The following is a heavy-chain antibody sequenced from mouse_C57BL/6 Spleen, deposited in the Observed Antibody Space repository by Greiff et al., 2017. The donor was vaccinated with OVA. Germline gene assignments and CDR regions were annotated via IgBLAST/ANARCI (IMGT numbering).Heavy chain of an antibody. CDR2: INPNNGGT. D-gene: IGHD1-1*01. J-gene: IGHJ4*01. CDR3: ARQGYYGSRDYAMDY. Sequence: VQLQQSGPELVKPGASVKISCKASGYTFTDYYMNWVKQSHGKSLEWIGDINPNNGGTSYNQKFKGKATLTVDKSSSTAYMELRSLTSEDSAVYYCARQGYYGSRDYAMDYWGQGTSVTVSS. V-gene: IGHV1-26*01. CDR1: GYTFTDYY.